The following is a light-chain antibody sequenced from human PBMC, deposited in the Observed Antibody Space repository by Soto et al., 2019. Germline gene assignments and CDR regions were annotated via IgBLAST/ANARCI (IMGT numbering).Light chain of an antibody. Sequence: QSALTQPASVSGSPGQSITISCTGTSSDVGGYNYVSWYQHHPGKAPKLLIYDVTKRPSGVPDRLSGSKSGNTASLIISGLQAEDEADYYCCSYAGTHTYVFGSGTKLTVL. CDR2: DVT. CDR1: SSDVGGYNY. CDR3: CSYAGTHTYV. J-gene: IGLJ1*01. V-gene: IGLV2-11*01.